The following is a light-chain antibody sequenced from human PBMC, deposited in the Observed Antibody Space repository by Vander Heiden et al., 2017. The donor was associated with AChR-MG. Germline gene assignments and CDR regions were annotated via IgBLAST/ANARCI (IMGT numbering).Light chain of an antibody. V-gene: IGKV3-20*01. CDR2: GAS. CDR3: QQDGSSPLYT. J-gene: IGKJ2*01. Sequence: IVLTQSPGTLSLSPGERATLSCRASQSVSSSYLAWYQQKPGQAPRLLIYGASSRATGIPDRFSGSGYGTDFTLTISRLEPEDFAVYYCQQDGSSPLYTFGQGTKLEIK. CDR1: QSVSSSY.